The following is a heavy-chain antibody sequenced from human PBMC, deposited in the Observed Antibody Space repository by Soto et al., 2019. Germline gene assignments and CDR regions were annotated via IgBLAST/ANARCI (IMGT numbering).Heavy chain of an antibody. CDR2: VYYSGST. V-gene: IGHV4-59*01. D-gene: IGHD3-22*01. Sequence: SETLSLTCIVSGGSISTYYWSWMRQPPGKGLEWIGYVYYSGSTNYNPSLKSRVTISVDTSKNQFSLKLSSVTAADTAVYFCARDDSNYALFFWGQGTLVTVSS. J-gene: IGHJ4*02. CDR3: ARDDSNYALFF. CDR1: GGSISTYY.